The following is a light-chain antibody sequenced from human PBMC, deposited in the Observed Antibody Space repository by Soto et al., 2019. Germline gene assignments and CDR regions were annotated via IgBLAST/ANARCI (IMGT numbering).Light chain of an antibody. V-gene: IGLV7-43*01. Sequence: QTVVTQEPSLTVSPGGTVTLTCASSTGAVTSGYSPNWFQQKPGQAPRALISSTTNKHSWTPARFSGSLLGGKAALTLSGVQPEDEAEYYCLLYYGGAYVFGPGTKVTVL. J-gene: IGLJ1*01. CDR2: STT. CDR1: TGAVTSGYS. CDR3: LLYYGGAYV.